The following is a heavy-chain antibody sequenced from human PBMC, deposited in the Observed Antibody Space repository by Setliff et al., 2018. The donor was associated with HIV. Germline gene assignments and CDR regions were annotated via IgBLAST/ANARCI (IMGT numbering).Heavy chain of an antibody. V-gene: IGHV1-2*06. J-gene: IGHJ4*02. Sequence: GASVKVSCKASGYKFSGHHIQWMRQAPGQGLEWMGRINPNMGDTQYAQNFQGRIIMTRDTSINTVYMELSSLTSDDTALYYCARQDIPTGYYLFDYWGQGTQVTVSS. CDR3: ARQDIPTGYYLFDY. D-gene: IGHD3-9*01. CDR2: INPNMGDT. CDR1: GYKFSGHH.